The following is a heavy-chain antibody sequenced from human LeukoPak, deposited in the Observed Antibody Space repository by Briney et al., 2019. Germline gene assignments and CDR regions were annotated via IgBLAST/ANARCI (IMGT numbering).Heavy chain of an antibody. CDR1: GGSISSSSYY. V-gene: IGHV4-39*07. CDR2: IYYSGST. D-gene: IGHD3-16*02. CDR3: ARDVRGGVASFDY. J-gene: IGHJ4*02. Sequence: PSETLSLTCTVSGGSISSSSYYWGWIRQPPGKGLEWIGSIYYSGSTYYNASLKSRVTISVDRSKNQFSLKLSSVTAADTAVYYCARDVRGGVASFDYWGQGTLVTVSS.